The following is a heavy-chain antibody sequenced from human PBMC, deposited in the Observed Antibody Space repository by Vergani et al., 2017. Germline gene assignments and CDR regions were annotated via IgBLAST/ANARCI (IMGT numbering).Heavy chain of an antibody. V-gene: IGHV3-15*01. J-gene: IGHJ6*02. CDR3: TTGDNVGKFYYDYGMDV. D-gene: IGHD4-23*01. CDR1: GFTFTKAW. CDR2: IKSKTDGGTT. Sequence: EVQLVESGGGLVKPGGSLRLSCAASGFTFTKAWMSWVRQAPGKGLEWVGRIKSKTDGGTTDYAAPVKGRFTISRDDSKTTLYLQMNSLKTEDTAVYYCTTGDNVGKFYYDYGMDVWGQGP.